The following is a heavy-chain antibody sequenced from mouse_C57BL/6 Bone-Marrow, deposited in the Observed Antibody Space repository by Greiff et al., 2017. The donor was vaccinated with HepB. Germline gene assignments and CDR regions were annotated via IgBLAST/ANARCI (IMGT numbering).Heavy chain of an antibody. Sequence: EVHLVESGGGLVKPGGSLKLSCAASGFTFSDYGMHWVRQAPEKGLEWVAYISSGSSTIYYADTVKGRFTISRYNAKNTLFLQMTSLRSEDTAMYYCARAATVVATPFDYWGQGTTLTVSS. J-gene: IGHJ2*01. CDR2: ISSGSSTI. D-gene: IGHD1-1*01. CDR3: ARAATVVATPFDY. V-gene: IGHV5-17*01. CDR1: GFTFSDYG.